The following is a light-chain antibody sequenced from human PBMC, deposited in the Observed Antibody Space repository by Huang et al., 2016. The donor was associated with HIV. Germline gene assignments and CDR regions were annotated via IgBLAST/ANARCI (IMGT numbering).Light chain of an antibody. J-gene: IGKJ4*01. CDR3: QQYYNWPPLT. V-gene: IGKV3-15*01. CDR2: GAS. CDR1: QSIKKN. Sequence: EIVMTQSPATLSVSPGEGATLSCRASQSIKKNLAWYQQKPGQAHRLLIYGASTRATGIPARFSGSGSGTVFTLTITSLQSEDFAVYYCQQYYNWPPLTFGGGTKVEIK.